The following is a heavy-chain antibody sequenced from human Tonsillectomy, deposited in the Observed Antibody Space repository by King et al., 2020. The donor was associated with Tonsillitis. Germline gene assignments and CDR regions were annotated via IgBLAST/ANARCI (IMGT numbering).Heavy chain of an antibody. J-gene: IGHJ2*01. CDR2: ISSAGDSR. Sequence: VQLVESGGGLVKPGGSLRLACEASGFIFSDYYMSWVRQAPGKGLEWVSYISSAGDSRYYADSVKGRFTVSRDNAANSMSLQTSGLRVDDTAVYFCARENGWFFDVWGRGTLVTVSS. D-gene: IGHD2-8*01. CDR3: ARENGWFFDV. CDR1: GFIFSDYY. V-gene: IGHV3-11*01.